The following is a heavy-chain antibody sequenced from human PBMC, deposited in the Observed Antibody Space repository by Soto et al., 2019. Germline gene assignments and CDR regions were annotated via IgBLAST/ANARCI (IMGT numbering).Heavy chain of an antibody. CDR1: RFTLSSYV. V-gene: IGHV3-23*01. D-gene: IGHD1-20*01. CDR2: ISNSGGST. CDR3: AKTIGYTWNAGPEAGYYYGMDV. J-gene: IGHJ6*02. Sequence: EVQLLESGGGLVQPGGSLRLSCAASRFTLSSYVMSWVRQAPGKGLEWVSSISNSGGSTYYADSVKGRFTISRDKSKNTLYLQMNSLRAEDTALYYCAKTIGYTWNAGPEAGYYYGMDVWGQGTTVTVSS.